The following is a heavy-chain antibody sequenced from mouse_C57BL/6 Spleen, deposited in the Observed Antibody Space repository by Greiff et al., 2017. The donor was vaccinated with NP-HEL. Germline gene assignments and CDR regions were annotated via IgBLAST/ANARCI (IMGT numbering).Heavy chain of an antibody. Sequence: DVQLQESGPELVKPGASVKMSCKASGYTFTDYNMHWVKQSHGKSLEWIGYINPNNGVTNYNQKFKGTATLTISKSSTTAYMELRSLTSEDSAVYYCARPHYYGSSRDWYFDVWGTGTTVTVSS. D-gene: IGHD1-1*01. CDR3: ARPHYYGSSRDWYFDV. CDR1: GYTFTDYN. J-gene: IGHJ1*03. V-gene: IGHV1-22*01. CDR2: INPNNGVT.